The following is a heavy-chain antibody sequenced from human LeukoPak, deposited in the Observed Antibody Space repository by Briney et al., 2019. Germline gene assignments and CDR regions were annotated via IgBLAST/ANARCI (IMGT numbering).Heavy chain of an antibody. J-gene: IGHJ4*02. D-gene: IGHD5-12*01. Sequence: ASVKVSCKASGYTFTDYYIHFVRQAPGQPLEWMGWLNPDSGGTNYAPKFRGRFTMTRDISVNTAYMEVTRLISDDTAMYYCAREVDKVTTFRSLYLDSWGQGSLVTVSS. CDR2: LNPDSGGT. CDR1: GYTFTDYY. V-gene: IGHV1-2*02. CDR3: AREVDKVTTFRSLYLDS.